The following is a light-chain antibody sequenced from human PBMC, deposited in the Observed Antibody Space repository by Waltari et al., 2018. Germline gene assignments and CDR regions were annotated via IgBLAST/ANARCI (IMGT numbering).Light chain of an antibody. CDR3: SSYISSSTLEV. Sequence: QSALTQPASVSGSPGQSITISCTGTSSDVGGYNYVSWYQQHPGKAPKPMIFDVSNRPSGVSKRFSGSKSAHTASLTISGLQAEYEADDYCSSYISSSTLEVFGGGTRLTVL. J-gene: IGLJ3*02. CDR2: DVS. CDR1: SSDVGGYNY. V-gene: IGLV2-14*03.